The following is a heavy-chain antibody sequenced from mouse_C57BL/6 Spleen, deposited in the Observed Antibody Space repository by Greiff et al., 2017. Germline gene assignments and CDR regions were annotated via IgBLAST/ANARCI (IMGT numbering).Heavy chain of an antibody. D-gene: IGHD1-1*01. CDR2: ISYDGSN. CDR1: GYSITSGYY. V-gene: IGHV3-6*01. J-gene: IGHJ4*01. CDR3: ASVVAPYDAMDY. Sequence: DVQLQESGPGLVKPSQSLSLTCSVTGYSITSGYYWNWIRQFPGNKLEWMGYISYDGSNNYNPSLKNRISITRDTSKNQFFLKLNSVTTEDTATYYCASVVAPYDAMDYWGQGTSVTVSS.